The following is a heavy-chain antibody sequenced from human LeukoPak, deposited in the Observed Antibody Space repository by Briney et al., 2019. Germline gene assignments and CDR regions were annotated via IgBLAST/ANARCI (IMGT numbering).Heavy chain of an antibody. CDR2: IWYGGTNK. CDR1: GFTFSSYG. D-gene: IGHD3-3*01. Sequence: GGSLRLSCAASGFTFSSYGMHWVRQAPGKGLEWVPVIWYGGTNKYYADSVKGRFTISRDNSKNTLYLQMNSLRADDTAVYYCAKDSIPTIFGVVILFDYWGQGAPVTVSS. CDR3: AKDSIPTIFGVVILFDY. J-gene: IGHJ4*02. V-gene: IGHV3-30*02.